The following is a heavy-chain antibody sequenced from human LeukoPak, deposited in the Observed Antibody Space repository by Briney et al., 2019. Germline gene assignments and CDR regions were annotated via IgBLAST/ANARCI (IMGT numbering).Heavy chain of an antibody. CDR1: GGSISSGDYY. V-gene: IGHV4-30-4*01. CDR2: IYYSGST. D-gene: IGHD2-2*02. J-gene: IGHJ1*01. CDR3: ARGGQHLLYHFHH. Sequence: PSETLSLTCTVSGGSISSGDYYWSWIRQPPGKGLEWIGYIYYSGSTYYNPSLKSRVTISVDTSKNQFSLKLSSVTAADTAVYYCARGGQHLLYHFHHWGQGTLVTVSS.